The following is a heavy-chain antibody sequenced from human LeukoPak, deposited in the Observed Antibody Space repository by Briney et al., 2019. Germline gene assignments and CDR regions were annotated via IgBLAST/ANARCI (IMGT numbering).Heavy chain of an antibody. D-gene: IGHD1-26*01. V-gene: IGHV3-23*01. CDR2: ISGSGSST. Sequence: GGSLRLSCAASGFTFSSYAMSWVRQAPGKGLEWVSAISGSGSSTYYADSVKGRFTISRDNSKNTLYLQMNSLRAEDTAVYYCATKYTYSGSYYFDYWGQGTLVTVSS. J-gene: IGHJ4*02. CDR1: GFTFSSYA. CDR3: ATKYTYSGSYYFDY.